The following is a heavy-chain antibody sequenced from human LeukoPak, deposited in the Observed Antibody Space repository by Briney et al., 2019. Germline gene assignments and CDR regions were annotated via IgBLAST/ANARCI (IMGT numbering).Heavy chain of an antibody. Sequence: PSETLSLTCTVSGGSISSSSYYWGWIRQPPGKGLEWIGSIYYSGSTYYNPSLKSRVTISVDTSKNQFSLRLSSVTAADTAVYYCARGAMIVGLGRYYFDYWGQGTLVTVSS. CDR1: GGSISSSSYY. CDR2: IYYSGST. J-gene: IGHJ4*02. D-gene: IGHD3-22*01. CDR3: ARGAMIVGLGRYYFDY. V-gene: IGHV4-39*01.